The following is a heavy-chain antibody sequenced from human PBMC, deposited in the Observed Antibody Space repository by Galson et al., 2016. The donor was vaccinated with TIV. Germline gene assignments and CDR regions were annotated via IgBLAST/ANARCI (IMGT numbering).Heavy chain of an antibody. CDR1: GYIFTTYY. D-gene: IGHD2-21*01. CDR3: ARLAPCGGDCYFFDD. V-gene: IGHV1-46*01. Sequence: SVKVSCKASGYIFTTYYIHWVRQASGQGLEWMGMLNPSGVTTSYAEKFQDRVTMSMDTSTSTFYMELSSLTSEDTAIYYCARLAPCGGDCYFFDDWGQGTLVTVSS. J-gene: IGHJ4*02. CDR2: LNPSGVTT.